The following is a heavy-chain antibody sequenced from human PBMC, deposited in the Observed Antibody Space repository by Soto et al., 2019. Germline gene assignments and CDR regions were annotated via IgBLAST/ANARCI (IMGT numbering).Heavy chain of an antibody. CDR2: ISSSSSYI. J-gene: IGHJ4*02. D-gene: IGHD3-10*01. CDR1: GFTFNTYT. CDR3: ASLSRFALDY. V-gene: IGHV3-21*01. Sequence: EVQLVESGGGLVKPGGSLRLSCAASGFTFNTYTMNWVRQAPGKGLEWVSSISSSSSYIYYTDSVKGRFTISRDNAKNSLYLKMNSLRAEDTAVYYCASLSRFALDYWGQGTLVTVSS.